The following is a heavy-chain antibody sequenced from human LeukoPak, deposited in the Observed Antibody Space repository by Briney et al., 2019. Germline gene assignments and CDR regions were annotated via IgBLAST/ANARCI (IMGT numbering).Heavy chain of an antibody. CDR3: ARGLHLSPSIAARFAGFWFDP. CDR2: IYHSGST. Sequence: KPSETLSLTCAVSGGSISSGGYSWSWIRQPPGKGLEWIGYIYHSGSTNYNPSLKSRVTISVDTSKNQFSLKLSSVTAADTAVYYCARGLHLSPSIAARFAGFWFDPWGQGTLVTVSS. D-gene: IGHD6-6*01. V-gene: IGHV4-30-2*01. CDR1: GGSISSGGYS. J-gene: IGHJ5*02.